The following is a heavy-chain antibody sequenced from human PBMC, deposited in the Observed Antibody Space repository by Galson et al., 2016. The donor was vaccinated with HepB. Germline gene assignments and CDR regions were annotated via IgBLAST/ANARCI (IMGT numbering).Heavy chain of an antibody. Sequence: SCKASGYTFPNYYMHWVRQAPGQGLEWMGRINPNSGGTNYAQKFQGRVTMTSDTSISTAYMDLSRLTSEDTAVYYCARMRNRYYYDSSGNDMDVWGQGTTVTVSS. CDR1: GYTFPNYY. V-gene: IGHV1-2*06. J-gene: IGHJ6*02. CDR3: ARMRNRYYYDSSGNDMDV. CDR2: INPNSGGT. D-gene: IGHD3-22*01.